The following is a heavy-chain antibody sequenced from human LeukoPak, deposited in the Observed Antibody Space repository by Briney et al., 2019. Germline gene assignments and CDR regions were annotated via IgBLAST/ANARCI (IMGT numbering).Heavy chain of an antibody. V-gene: IGHV3-21*01. CDR2: ISSSTTYV. Sequence: GGSLRLSCAASGFTFISNTLNWVRQAPGKGLEWVASISSSTTYVYYADSVKCPFTISRDNAKNSLDLQMTSLRVEDAAVYYCTRRGSGKSFFYMDVWGRGTTVTVSS. J-gene: IGHJ6*03. CDR3: TRRGSGKSFFYMDV. D-gene: IGHD3-16*01. CDR1: GFTFISNT.